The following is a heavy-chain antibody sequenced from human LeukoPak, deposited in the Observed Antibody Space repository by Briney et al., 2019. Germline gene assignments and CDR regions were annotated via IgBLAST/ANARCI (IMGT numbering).Heavy chain of an antibody. CDR3: ARVWSSGYTKDY. D-gene: IGHD3-22*01. CDR1: GFTFSSYS. V-gene: IGHV3-48*04. Sequence: PGGSLRLSCAASGFTFSSYSIDWVRQAPGKGLEWLSYISSSSSTIYYADSVKGRFTISRGNAKNSVYLQMNSLRAEDTAVYYCARVWSSGYTKDYWGQGTLVTVSS. CDR2: ISSSSSTI. J-gene: IGHJ4*02.